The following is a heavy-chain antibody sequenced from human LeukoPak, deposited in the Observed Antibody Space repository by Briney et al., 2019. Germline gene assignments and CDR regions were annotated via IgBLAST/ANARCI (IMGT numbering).Heavy chain of an antibody. CDR1: GGSFSGYY. J-gene: IGHJ5*02. D-gene: IGHD6-13*01. Sequence: KPSETLSLTCAVYGGSFSGYYWSWIRQPPGKGLEWIGEINHSGSTNYNPSLKSRVTISVDTSKNQFSLKLSSVPASDSAEYYCARAQSISAAGTNWFDPWGQGTLVTVSS. CDR3: ARAQSISAAGTNWFDP. CDR2: INHSGST. V-gene: IGHV4-34*01.